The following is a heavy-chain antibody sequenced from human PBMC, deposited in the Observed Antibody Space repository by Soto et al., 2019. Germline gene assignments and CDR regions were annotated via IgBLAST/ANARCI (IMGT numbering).Heavy chain of an antibody. D-gene: IGHD3-16*02. CDR1: GYTFTSYD. J-gene: IGHJ4*02. V-gene: IGHV1-8*01. Sequence: ASVKVSCKASGYTFTSYDINWVRQATGQGLEWMGWMNPNSGNTGYEQKFQGRVTRTRNTSISTAYMELSSLRSEDTAVYYCARGAHYCARGRIWGSYRYTICYFDYWGQGTLVTVSS. CDR3: ARGAHYCARGRIWGSYRYTICYFDY. CDR2: MNPNSGNT.